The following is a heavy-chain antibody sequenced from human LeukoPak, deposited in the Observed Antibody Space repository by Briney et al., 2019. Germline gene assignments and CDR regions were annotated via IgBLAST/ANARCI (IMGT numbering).Heavy chain of an antibody. D-gene: IGHD4-17*01. CDR1: GGSFSGYY. V-gene: IGHV4-34*01. Sequence: PSETQSLTCAVYGGSFSGYYWSWIRQPPGKGLEWIGEMNHSGSTNYNPSLKSRVTISVDTSKNQFSLKLSSVAAADTGVYYCARVDGDYFGWFDPGGQGTLITVSS. J-gene: IGHJ5*02. CDR2: MNHSGST. CDR3: ARVDGDYFGWFDP.